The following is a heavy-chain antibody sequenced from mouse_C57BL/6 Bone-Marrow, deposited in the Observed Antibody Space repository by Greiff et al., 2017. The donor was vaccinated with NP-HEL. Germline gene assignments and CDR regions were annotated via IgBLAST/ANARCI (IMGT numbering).Heavy chain of an antibody. J-gene: IGHJ3*01. CDR1: GFNIKDDY. V-gene: IGHV14-4*01. CDR3: TTDVFFAY. CDR2: IDPENGDT. Sequence: VQLQQSGAELVRPGASVKLSCTASGFNIKDDYMHWVKQRPEQGLEWIGWIDPENGDTEYASKFQGKATITADKSSNTAYMQLSSLTSEDTAVYYCTTDVFFAYWGQGTLVTVSA.